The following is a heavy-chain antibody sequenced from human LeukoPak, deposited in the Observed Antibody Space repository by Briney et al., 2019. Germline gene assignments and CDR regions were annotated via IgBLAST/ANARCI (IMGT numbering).Heavy chain of an antibody. J-gene: IGHJ4*02. Sequence: GGSLRLSCAVSGFSFPNAWLSWVRQAPGKGLEWVGRIKGTSDGATTDYAAPVKGRFTISKDDSKKTMYLQMNSLKTEDTAVYYCTTVTGVGASTSRGGQGTLVTVSS. CDR2: IKGTSDGATT. D-gene: IGHD1-26*01. V-gene: IGHV3-15*01. CDR1: GFSFPNAW. CDR3: TTVTGVGASTSR.